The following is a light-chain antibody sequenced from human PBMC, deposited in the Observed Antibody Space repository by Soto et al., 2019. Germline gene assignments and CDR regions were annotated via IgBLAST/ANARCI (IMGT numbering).Light chain of an antibody. Sequence: EIVMTQSPATLSVSPGERATLSCRASQSISGNLAWYQQKPGQAPRLLIYGASTRATGIPARFSGSGSGTEFALTISSLQSEDFAVYYCQQYNNWPPLTFGAGTKVEIK. V-gene: IGKV3-15*01. CDR2: GAS. J-gene: IGKJ4*01. CDR3: QQYNNWPPLT. CDR1: QSISGN.